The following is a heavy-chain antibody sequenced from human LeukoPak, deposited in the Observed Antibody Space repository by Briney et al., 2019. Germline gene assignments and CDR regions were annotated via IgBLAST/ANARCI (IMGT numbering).Heavy chain of an antibody. CDR2: IYPGDSDT. CDR3: ARGRGSGSYYTPSVFDY. V-gene: IGHV5-51*01. CDR1: GFIFSNYW. J-gene: IGHJ4*02. D-gene: IGHD3-10*01. Sequence: AGGSLRLSCSASGFIFSNYWMTWVRQAPGKGLEWMGIIYPGDSDTRYSPSFQGQVTISADKSISTAYLQWSSLKASDTAMYYCARGRGSGSYYTPSVFDYWGQGTLVTVSS.